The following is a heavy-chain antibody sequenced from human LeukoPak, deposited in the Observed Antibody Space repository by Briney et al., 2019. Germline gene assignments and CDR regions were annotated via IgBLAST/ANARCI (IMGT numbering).Heavy chain of an antibody. V-gene: IGHV1-18*01. J-gene: IGHJ4*02. CDR3: ARDGYYRHFDY. CDR1: GYSFTSYG. D-gene: IGHD3-22*01. Sequence: ASVKVSCKASGYSFTSYGVIWVRQAPGRGLEWMGWISTDNGDTKFAQKFQGRVTLTTDTSTSTGDMELRSLRSDDTAVYYCARDGYYRHFDYWGQGTLVTVSS. CDR2: ISTDNGDT.